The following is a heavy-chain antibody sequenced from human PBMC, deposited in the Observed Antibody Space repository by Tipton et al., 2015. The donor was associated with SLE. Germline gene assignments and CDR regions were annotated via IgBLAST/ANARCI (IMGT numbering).Heavy chain of an antibody. D-gene: IGHD4-23*01. CDR1: GGTVSSRNYY. CDR3: AASNSKGPDAFDI. J-gene: IGHJ3*02. Sequence: TLSLTCTVSGGTVSSRNYYWSWIRQPPGKGLEWIGYIFYSGSTHYNPSLNSRVSISVGSSKNQFSLRLSSATAADTAVYYCAASNSKGPDAFDIWGQGTILIVSP. CDR2: IFYSGST. V-gene: IGHV4-30-4*01.